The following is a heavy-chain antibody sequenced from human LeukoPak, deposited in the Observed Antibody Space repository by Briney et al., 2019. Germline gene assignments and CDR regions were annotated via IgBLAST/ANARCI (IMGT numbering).Heavy chain of an antibody. CDR1: GFTLDSYA. CDR3: GRDYWYLPDY. Sequence: PGGSLRLSCEASGFTLDSYAIHWVRQAPGKGLDWVAVISEGGNNKYHADSVKGRFTISRDNSKNTVYLQMNSLRTEDTAVYYCGRDYWYLPDYWGRGTLVTVSS. J-gene: IGHJ4*02. CDR2: ISEGGNNK. D-gene: IGHD6-13*01. V-gene: IGHV3-30-3*01.